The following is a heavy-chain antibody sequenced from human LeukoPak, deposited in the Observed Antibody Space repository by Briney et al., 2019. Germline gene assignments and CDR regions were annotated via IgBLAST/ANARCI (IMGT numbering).Heavy chain of an antibody. V-gene: IGHV3-21*01. CDR1: GFAFSSYS. CDR2: ISSSSSYI. D-gene: IGHD1-7*01. J-gene: IGHJ4*02. CDR3: ASSRYNWNWGSDY. Sequence: GGSLRLSCAASGFAFSSYSMNWVRQAPGKGLEWVSSISSSSSYIYYADSVKGRFTISRDNAKNSLYLQMNSLRAEDTAVYYCASSRYNWNWGSDYWGQGTLVTVSS.